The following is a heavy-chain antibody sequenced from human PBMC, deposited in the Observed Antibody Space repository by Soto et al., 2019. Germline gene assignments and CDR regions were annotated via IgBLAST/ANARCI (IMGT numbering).Heavy chain of an antibody. D-gene: IGHD1-26*01. V-gene: IGHV3-21*01. CDR3: AGDPYSGNNF. CDR2: ISSSGSYI. Sequence: AGGSLRLSCAASGFAFSTYNMNWVRQAPGKGLEWVASISSSGSYIYDADSVKGRFTISRDNAKNSLYLQMNSLRAEDTAMYYCAGDPYSGNNFWGQGTLVTVSS. J-gene: IGHJ4*02. CDR1: GFAFSTYN.